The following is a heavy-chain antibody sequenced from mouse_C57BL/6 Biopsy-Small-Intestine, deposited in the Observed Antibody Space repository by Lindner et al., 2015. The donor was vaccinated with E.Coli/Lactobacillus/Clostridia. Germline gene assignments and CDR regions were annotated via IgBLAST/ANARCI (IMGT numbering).Heavy chain of an antibody. Sequence: VQLQESGPELAKPGASVKISCKASGYAFSSSWMNWVKQRPGKGLEWIGRIYPGDGNTNYNGKFKGKASLTADKSSNTAYMQLSSLTSEDSAVYFCAGSAYGNFGYFDVWGTGTTVTVSS. CDR1: GYAFSSSW. CDR3: AGSAYGNFGYFDV. V-gene: IGHV1-82*01. J-gene: IGHJ1*03. D-gene: IGHD2-1*01. CDR2: IYPGDGNT.